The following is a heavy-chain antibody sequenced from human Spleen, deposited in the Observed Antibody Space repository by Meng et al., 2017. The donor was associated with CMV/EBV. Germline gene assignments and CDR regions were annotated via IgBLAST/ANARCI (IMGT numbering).Heavy chain of an antibody. CDR2: ISSSSSYI. V-gene: IGHV3-21*01. Sequence: GGSLRLSCAASGFTFSSYTMNWVRQAPGKGLEWVSSISSSSSYIYHADSVKGRFTISRDNAKNSLYLQMNSLRAEDTAVYYCARDQDIYYDFWSGASDGMDVWGQGTTVTVSS. J-gene: IGHJ6*02. D-gene: IGHD3-3*01. CDR3: ARDQDIYYDFWSGASDGMDV. CDR1: GFTFSSYT.